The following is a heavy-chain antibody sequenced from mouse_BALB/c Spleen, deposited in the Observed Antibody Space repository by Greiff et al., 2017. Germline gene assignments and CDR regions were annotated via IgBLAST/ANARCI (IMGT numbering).Heavy chain of an antibody. CDR3: TRDLYGNYFDY. Sequence: EVQLVESGGGLVQPGGSMKLSCVASGFTFSNYWMNWVRQSPEKGLEWVAEIRLKSNNYATHYAESVKGRFTISRDDSKSSVYLQMNNLRAEDTGIYYCTRDLYGNYFDYWGQGTTLTVSS. CDR1: GFTFSNYW. J-gene: IGHJ2*01. V-gene: IGHV6-6*02. CDR2: IRLKSNNYAT. D-gene: IGHD2-1*01.